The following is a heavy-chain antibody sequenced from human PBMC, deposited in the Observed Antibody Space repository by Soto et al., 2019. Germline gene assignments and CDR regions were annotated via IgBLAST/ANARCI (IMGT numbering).Heavy chain of an antibody. V-gene: IGHV3-23*01. D-gene: IGHD4-17*01. CDR3: ARIAYGDYRHFYD. CDR2: ISPGGDTT. Sequence: GGSLRLSCEVSGFTFSGYTMGWVRQAPGKGLEWVSHISPGGDTTYYADSVKGRFTISRDNSKNTLYLQINSLRAEDTAVYYCARIAYGDYRHFYDWGQGTLVTVSS. CDR1: GFTFSGYT. J-gene: IGHJ1*01.